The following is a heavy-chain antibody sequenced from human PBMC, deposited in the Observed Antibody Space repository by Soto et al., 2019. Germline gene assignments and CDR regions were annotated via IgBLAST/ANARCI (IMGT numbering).Heavy chain of an antibody. CDR1: GFTFSSYG. Sequence: PGGSLRLSCAASGFTFSSYGMHWVRQAPGKGLEWVAVIWYDGSNKYYADSVKGRFTISRDNSKNTLYLQMNSLRAEDTAVYYCARDRIAARTSYFDYWGQGTLVTV. CDR3: ARDRIAARTSYFDY. V-gene: IGHV3-33*01. D-gene: IGHD6-6*01. CDR2: IWYDGSNK. J-gene: IGHJ4*02.